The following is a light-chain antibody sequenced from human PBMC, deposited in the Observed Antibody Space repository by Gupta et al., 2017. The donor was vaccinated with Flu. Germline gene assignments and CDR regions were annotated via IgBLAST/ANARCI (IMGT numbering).Light chain of an antibody. V-gene: IGLV2-23*01. CDR3: SSYASSVTWV. J-gene: IGLJ3*02. CDR2: EGN. CDR1: SSAVGSYDL. Sequence: QSALTQTASVSGSPGQSLTISCTGTSSAVGSYDLVSWYQHPPGKAPKFMIYEGNKRPSGVSNRFSGSKSGNNASLTISGRQAEDEADYYCSSYASSVTWVFGGGTKLTVL.